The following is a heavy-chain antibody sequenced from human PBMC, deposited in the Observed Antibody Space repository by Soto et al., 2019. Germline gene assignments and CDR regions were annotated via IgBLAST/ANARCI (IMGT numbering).Heavy chain of an antibody. D-gene: IGHD1-26*01. J-gene: IGHJ4*02. V-gene: IGHV3-30-3*01. Sequence: QVQLVESGGGVVQPGRSLRLSCAASGFTFSSYAMHWVRQAPGKGLEWVAVISYDGSNKYYADSVKGRFTISRDNSKNTLYLQTNSLRAEDTAVYYCARDWVGATLVGYYFDYWGQGTLVTVSS. CDR3: ARDWVGATLVGYYFDY. CDR1: GFTFSSYA. CDR2: ISYDGSNK.